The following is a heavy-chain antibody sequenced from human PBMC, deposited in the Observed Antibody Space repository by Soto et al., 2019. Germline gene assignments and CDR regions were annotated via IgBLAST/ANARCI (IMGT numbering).Heavy chain of an antibody. D-gene: IGHD3-22*01. CDR3: ARDKYYYVSSVYLLGRPRLYYYYGMDV. Sequence: PSETLSLTCTVSGGSISSGDYYWSWIRQPPGKGLEWIGYIYYSGSTYYNPSLKSRVTISVDTSKNQFSLKLSSVTAADTAVYYFARDKYYYVSSVYLLGRPRLYYYYGMDVWGQGTTVTVSS. J-gene: IGHJ6*02. CDR1: GGSISSGDYY. CDR2: IYYSGST. V-gene: IGHV4-30-4*01.